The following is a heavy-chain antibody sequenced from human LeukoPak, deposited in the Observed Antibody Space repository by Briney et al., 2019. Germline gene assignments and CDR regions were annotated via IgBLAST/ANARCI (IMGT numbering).Heavy chain of an antibody. CDR1: GFTFSSYT. Sequence: PGGSLRLSCAASGFTFSSYTMNWVRQAPGKGLEWVSSISSGSTYIYYADSVKGRFTISRDNAKNSLYLQMNSLRAEDTAVYYCARDYAGSPDAPDYWGQGTLVTVSS. V-gene: IGHV3-21*01. CDR3: ARDYAGSPDAPDY. CDR2: ISSGSTYI. D-gene: IGHD1-26*01. J-gene: IGHJ4*02.